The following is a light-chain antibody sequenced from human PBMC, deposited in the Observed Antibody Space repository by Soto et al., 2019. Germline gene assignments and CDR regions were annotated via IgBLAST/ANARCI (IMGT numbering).Light chain of an antibody. CDR2: EAS. CDR1: QSVSSTY. J-gene: IGKJ1*01. V-gene: IGKV3-20*01. CDR3: QQYGNSPQT. Sequence: EIVLTQSPGTLSLSPGERATLSCRASQSVSSTYVAWYQQRPGQTPKLLIYEASTRATGIPDRFSGRGSGTDYTLTIDRLEPEDFAVYYCQQYGNSPQTFGQGTKVDIK.